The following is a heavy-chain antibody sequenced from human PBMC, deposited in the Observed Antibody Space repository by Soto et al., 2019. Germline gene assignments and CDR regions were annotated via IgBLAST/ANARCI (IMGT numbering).Heavy chain of an antibody. J-gene: IGHJ3*02. CDR1: GYNFTIYW. D-gene: IGHD1-26*01. V-gene: IGHV5-51*01. CDR2: IYPGDSDT. Sequence: GESLKISCKGSGYNFTIYWIAWVRQMPGEGLEWMGIIYPGDSDTRYSPSFQGRVTISVDKSISTAYLQWSSLRASDTAKYFCARSTGASEAAFDIWGQGTMVTVSS. CDR3: ARSTGASEAAFDI.